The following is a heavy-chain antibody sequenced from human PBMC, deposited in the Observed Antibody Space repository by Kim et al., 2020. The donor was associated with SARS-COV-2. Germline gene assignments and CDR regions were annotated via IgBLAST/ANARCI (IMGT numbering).Heavy chain of an antibody. V-gene: IGHV3-21*01. J-gene: IGHJ6*02. CDR1: GFTFSSYS. D-gene: IGHD4-17*01. CDR2: ISSSSSYI. Sequence: GGSLRLSCAASGFTFSSYSMNWVRQAPGKGLEWVSSISSSSSYIYYADSVKGRFTISRDNAKNSLYLQMNSLRAEDTAVYYCARIYGDYALHYYYYGMDVWGQGTTVTVSS. CDR3: ARIYGDYALHYYYYGMDV.